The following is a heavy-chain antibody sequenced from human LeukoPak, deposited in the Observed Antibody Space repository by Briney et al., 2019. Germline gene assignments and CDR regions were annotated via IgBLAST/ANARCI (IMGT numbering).Heavy chain of an antibody. D-gene: IGHD2-2*02. Sequence: GGSLRLSCAASGFTFSSYGMHWARQAPGKGLEGVAFIRYDGSNKYYADSVKGRFTISRDNSKNTLYLQMNSLRAEDTAVYYCAKDRPDCSSTSCYRTFDYWGQGTLVTVSS. CDR3: AKDRPDCSSTSCYRTFDY. J-gene: IGHJ4*02. CDR1: GFTFSSYG. V-gene: IGHV3-30*02. CDR2: IRYDGSNK.